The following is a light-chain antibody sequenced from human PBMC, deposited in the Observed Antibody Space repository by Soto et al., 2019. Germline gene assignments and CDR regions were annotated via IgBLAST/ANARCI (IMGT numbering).Light chain of an antibody. J-gene: IGKJ1*01. CDR1: QSVSSSR. CDR2: GAS. CDR3: QYCAISAGT. Sequence: DIVLTQSPGPLSLSPGERATLSYRASQSVSSSRLAWYRQKPGQAPSLLIYGASNRATGVPDRFSGSGSGTDFALTISRLEPEDFALYYCQYCAISAGTFGQGTKVDIK. V-gene: IGKV3-20*01.